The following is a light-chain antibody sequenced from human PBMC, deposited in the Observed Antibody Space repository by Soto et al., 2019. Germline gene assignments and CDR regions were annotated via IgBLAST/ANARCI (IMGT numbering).Light chain of an antibody. J-gene: IGKJ1*01. CDR2: AAS. CDR1: QGISSY. CDR3: QQYYSYPWT. V-gene: IGKV1-8*01. Sequence: AIRITQSPSSLSASTGDRVTITCRASQGISSYLDWYQQKPGKAPKLLIYAASTLQSGVPSRFSGSGSGTEFTLTISCLQSEDFATYYCQQYYSYPWTFGKGTKVEIK.